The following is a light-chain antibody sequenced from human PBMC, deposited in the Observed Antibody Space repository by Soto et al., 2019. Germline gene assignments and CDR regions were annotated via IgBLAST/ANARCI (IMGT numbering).Light chain of an antibody. CDR2: AAS. CDR1: QDIGTY. J-gene: IGKJ4*01. CDR3: QQLKAYPLT. V-gene: IGKV1-9*01. Sequence: IQLTQSPSSLSASVGDRVTITCRASQDIGTYLAWYQQKPGKAPNVLIYAASALQSGVPSRFSGSGSGTDFTLTISSLQPEDFATYYCQQLKAYPLTFGGGTKVDIK.